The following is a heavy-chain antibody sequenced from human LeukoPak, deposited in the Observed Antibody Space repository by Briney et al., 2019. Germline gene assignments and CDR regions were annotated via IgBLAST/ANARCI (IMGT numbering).Heavy chain of an antibody. D-gene: IGHD4-11*01. CDR1: GFTFSSYG. Sequence: GGSLRLSCAASGFTFSSYGMHWVRQAPGKGLEWVAVIWYDGSNKYYADSVKGRFTISRDTSKKTLYLQLNSLRTEDTAVYYCARSGGLQKFDYWGQGTLVTVSS. V-gene: IGHV3-33*01. CDR2: IWYDGSNK. CDR3: ARSGGLQKFDY. J-gene: IGHJ4*02.